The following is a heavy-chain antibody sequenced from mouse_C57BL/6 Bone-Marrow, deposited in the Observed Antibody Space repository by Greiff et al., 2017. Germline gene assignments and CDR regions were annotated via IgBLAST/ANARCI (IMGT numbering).Heavy chain of an antibody. CDR2: INYDGSST. J-gene: IGHJ2*01. CDR3: ARSLYGRSYFDY. Sequence: EVKVVESEGGLVQPGSSMKLSCTASGFTFSDYYMAWVRQVPEKGLEWVANINYDGSSTYYLDSLKSRFIISRDNAKNILYLQMSSLKSEDTATYYCARSLYGRSYFDYWGQGTTLTVSS. V-gene: IGHV5-16*01. D-gene: IGHD1-1*01. CDR1: GFTFSDYY.